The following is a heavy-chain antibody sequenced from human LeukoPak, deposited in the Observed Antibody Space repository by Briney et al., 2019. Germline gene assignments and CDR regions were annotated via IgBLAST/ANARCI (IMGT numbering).Heavy chain of an antibody. D-gene: IGHD6-13*01. V-gene: IGHV7-4-1*02. CDR3: ARGRRAAYRGYVYYFDY. CDR2: INTNTGNP. Sequence: ASVKVSCKASGYTFTSYAMNWVRQAPGQGLEWMGWINTNTGNPTYAQGFTGRFVFSLDTSVSTAYLQISSLKAEDTAVYYCARGRRAAYRGYVYYFDYWGQGTLVTVSS. CDR1: GYTFTSYA. J-gene: IGHJ4*02.